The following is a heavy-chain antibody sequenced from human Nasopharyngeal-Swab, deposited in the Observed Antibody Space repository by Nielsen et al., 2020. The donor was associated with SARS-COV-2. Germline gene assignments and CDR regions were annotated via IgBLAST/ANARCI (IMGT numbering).Heavy chain of an antibody. CDR3: ASEYGDYGGAWYY. Sequence: GGSLRLSCAASGFTFSSYSMNWVRQAPGKGLEWVSSISSSSSYIYYADSVEGRFTISRDNAKNSLYLQMNSLRAEDTAVYYCASEYGDYGGAWYYWGQGTLVTVSS. J-gene: IGHJ4*02. V-gene: IGHV3-21*04. D-gene: IGHD4-17*01. CDR1: GFTFSSYS. CDR2: ISSSSSYI.